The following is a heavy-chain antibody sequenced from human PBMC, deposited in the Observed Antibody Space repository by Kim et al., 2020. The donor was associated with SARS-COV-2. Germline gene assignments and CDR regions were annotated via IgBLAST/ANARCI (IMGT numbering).Heavy chain of an antibody. CDR3: ARVRDGDFDY. J-gene: IGHJ4*02. D-gene: IGHD4-17*01. Sequence: STYYADSVKGRFTISRDNSKNTLYLQMSSLRAEDTAVYYCARVRDGDFDYWGQGTLVTVSS. CDR2: ST. V-gene: IGHV3-53*01.